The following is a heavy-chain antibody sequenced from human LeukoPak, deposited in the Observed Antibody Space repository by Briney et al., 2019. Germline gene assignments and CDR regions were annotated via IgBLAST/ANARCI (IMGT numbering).Heavy chain of an antibody. CDR1: GFTFTSSA. V-gene: IGHV1-58*02. CDR2: IVVGSGNT. D-gene: IGHD3-10*01. J-gene: IGHJ6*02. Sequence: ASVKVSCKASGFTFTSSAMQWVRQARGQRLEWIGWIVVGSGNTNYAQKFQERVTIPRDMSTSTAYMELSSLRSEDTAVYYCAVLPHLSVLLWFGESPGMDVWGQGTTVTVSS. CDR3: AVLPHLSVLLWFGESPGMDV.